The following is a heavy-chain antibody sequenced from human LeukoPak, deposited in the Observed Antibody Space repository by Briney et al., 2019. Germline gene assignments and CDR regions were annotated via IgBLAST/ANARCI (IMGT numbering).Heavy chain of an antibody. CDR1: GGTFSSYA. Sequence: ASVKVSCKASGGTFSSYAISWVRQAPGQGLEWMGGIIPIFGTANYAQKFQGRVTITADESTSTAYMELSSLRSEDTAVYYCARVTMVRGVSSYYYYGMDVWGQGTTVTVSS. J-gene: IGHJ6*02. V-gene: IGHV1-69*13. CDR3: ARVTMVRGVSSYYYYGMDV. CDR2: IIPIFGTA. D-gene: IGHD3-10*01.